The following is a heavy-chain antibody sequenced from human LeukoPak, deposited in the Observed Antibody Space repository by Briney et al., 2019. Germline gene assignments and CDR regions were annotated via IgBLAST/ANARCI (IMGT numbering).Heavy chain of an antibody. Sequence: TSETLSLTCTVSGGFINGYYWSWIRQPPGKGLEWIGYIYSSGNTDYNPSLKSRVTISVDTSKNQFSLELNSVTAADTAFYYCARHSASGWVYWGQGTLVTVSS. V-gene: IGHV4-59*08. D-gene: IGHD6-25*01. CDR2: IYSSGNT. CDR3: ARHSASGWVY. J-gene: IGHJ4*02. CDR1: GGFINGYY.